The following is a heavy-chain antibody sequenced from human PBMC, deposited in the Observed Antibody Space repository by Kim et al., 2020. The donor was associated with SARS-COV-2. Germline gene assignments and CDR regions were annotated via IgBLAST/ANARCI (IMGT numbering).Heavy chain of an antibody. CDR2: IWYDGSNK. J-gene: IGHJ6*02. CDR1: GFTFSSYG. CDR3: AKAVGYYGSGSSYGMDV. Sequence: GGSLRLSCAASGFTFSSYGMHWVRQAPGKGLEWVAVIWYDGSNKYYADSVKGRFTISRDNSKNTLYLQMNSLRAEDTAVYYCAKAVGYYGSGSSYGMDVWGQGTTVTVSS. D-gene: IGHD3-10*01. V-gene: IGHV3-33*06.